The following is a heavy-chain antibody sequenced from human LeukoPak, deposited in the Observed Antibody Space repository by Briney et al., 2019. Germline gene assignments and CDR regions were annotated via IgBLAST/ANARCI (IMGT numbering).Heavy chain of an antibody. CDR2: MNPNSGNT. D-gene: IGHD2-15*01. CDR1: GYTFTSYD. Sequence: GASVKVSCKASGYTFTSYDINWVRQATGQGLEWMGWMNPNSGNTGYAQKFQGRVTITRNTSISTAYMELSSLRSEDTAVYYCARGRYCSGGSCYSDDVGWFDPWGQGTLVTVSS. V-gene: IGHV1-8*03. J-gene: IGHJ5*02. CDR3: ARGRYCSGGSCYSDDVGWFDP.